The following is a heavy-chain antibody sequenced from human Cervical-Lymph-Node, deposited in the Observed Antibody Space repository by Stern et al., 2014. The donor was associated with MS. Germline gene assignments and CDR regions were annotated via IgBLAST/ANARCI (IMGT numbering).Heavy chain of an antibody. CDR2: INPSGGST. CDR1: GYTFTSYY. J-gene: IGHJ4*02. V-gene: IGHV1-46*01. CDR3: AVGGGYYGSGSYSAFDY. D-gene: IGHD3-10*01. Sequence: VQLVQSGAEVKKPGASVKVSCKASGYTFTSYYMHWVRQAPGQGLEWMGIINPSGGSTSYAQKFQGRVTMTRDASTSTVYMELSSLRSEDTAVYYCAVGGGYYGSGSYSAFDYWGQGTLVTVSS.